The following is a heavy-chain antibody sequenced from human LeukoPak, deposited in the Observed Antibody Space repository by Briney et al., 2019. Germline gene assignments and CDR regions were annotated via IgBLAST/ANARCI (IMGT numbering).Heavy chain of an antibody. D-gene: IGHD6-19*01. V-gene: IGHV3-48*03. CDR3: ARDQWLVPYGMDV. Sequence: GGSLRLSCAASGFSFSSYEMNWVRQAPGKGLEWVSYISSSGSTIYYADSVKGRFTISRDNAKNSLYLQMNSLRAEDTAVYYCARDQWLVPYGMDVWGKGTTVTVSS. CDR1: GFSFSSYE. CDR2: ISSSGSTI. J-gene: IGHJ6*04.